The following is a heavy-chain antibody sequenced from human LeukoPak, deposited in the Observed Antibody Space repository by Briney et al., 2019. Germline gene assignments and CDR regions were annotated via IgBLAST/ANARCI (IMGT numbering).Heavy chain of an antibody. Sequence: GGSLRLSCAASGFTFSSYWMSWVRQGPGKGLEWVANIKQDGSEKYYVDSVKGRITISRDNAKNSLYLQMNSLRAEDTAVYYCARDRWDMIVENYYYGMDVWGQGTTVTISS. J-gene: IGHJ6*02. CDR2: IKQDGSEK. CDR3: ARDRWDMIVENYYYGMDV. CDR1: GFTFSSYW. V-gene: IGHV3-7*01. D-gene: IGHD3-22*01.